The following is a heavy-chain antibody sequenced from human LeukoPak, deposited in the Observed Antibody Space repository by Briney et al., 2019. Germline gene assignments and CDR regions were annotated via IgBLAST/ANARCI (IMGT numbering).Heavy chain of an antibody. CDR1: GGSFSGYY. CDR3: ARDISLLLWFGELLPDAFDI. V-gene: IGHV4-34*01. CDR2: IDHSGST. D-gene: IGHD3-10*01. J-gene: IGHJ3*02. Sequence: PSETLSLTCAVYGGSFSGYYWSWIRQPPGKGLEWIGEIDHSGSTNYNPSLKSRVTISVDTSKNQFSLKLSSVTAADTAVYYCARDISLLLWFGELLPDAFDIWGQGTMVTVSS.